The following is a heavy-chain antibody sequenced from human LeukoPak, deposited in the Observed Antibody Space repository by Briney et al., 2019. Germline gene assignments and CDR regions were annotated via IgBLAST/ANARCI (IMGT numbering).Heavy chain of an antibody. V-gene: IGHV4-34*01. Sequence: SETLSLTCAVYGVSFSGYYWSWIRQPPGKELEWIVEINHSGSTNYNPSLKSRVTISVDTSKNQFSLKLSSVTAADTAVYYCARGLFLWAGTARTYYFDYWGQGTLVTVSS. CDR1: GVSFSGYY. CDR3: ARGLFLWAGTARTYYFDY. J-gene: IGHJ4*02. CDR2: INHSGST. D-gene: IGHD5-18*01.